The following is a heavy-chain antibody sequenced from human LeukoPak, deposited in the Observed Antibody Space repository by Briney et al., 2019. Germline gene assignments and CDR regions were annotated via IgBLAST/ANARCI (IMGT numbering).Heavy chain of an antibody. Sequence: GGSLRLSCAASGFTFSSYWMNWVRQAPGKGLEWVASISSSSSYIYYADSVKGRFTISRDNAKNSLYLQMNSLRAEDTAVYYCARAGSGSYYFDYWGQGTLVTVSS. J-gene: IGHJ4*02. CDR3: ARAGSGSYYFDY. D-gene: IGHD1-26*01. CDR1: GFTFSSYW. V-gene: IGHV3-21*01. CDR2: ISSSSSYI.